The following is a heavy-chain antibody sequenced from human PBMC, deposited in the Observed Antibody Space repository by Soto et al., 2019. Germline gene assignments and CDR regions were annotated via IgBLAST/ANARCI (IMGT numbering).Heavy chain of an antibody. J-gene: IGHJ3*02. V-gene: IGHV4-34*01. D-gene: IGHD2-21*02. CDR3: ARVERGTATTVVDAFDI. CDR2: MSHSGGT. Sequence: QEQLQQWGAGLLKPSETLSLTCAVYGGFVSSGNYYWSWIRQPPGKGLVWIGEMSHSGGTHFNPSLKSRVTISVDTSKNQFSLKMSSVTAADTALYYCARVERGTATTVVDAFDIGGPGTMVTVSS. CDR1: GGFVSSGNYY.